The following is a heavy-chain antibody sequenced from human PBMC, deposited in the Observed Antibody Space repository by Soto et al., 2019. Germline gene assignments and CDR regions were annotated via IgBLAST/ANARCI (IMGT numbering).Heavy chain of an antibody. CDR1: GDSVSSNTAS. V-gene: IGHV6-1*01. Sequence: PSQTLSLTCAISGDSVSSNTASSNWIRQSPSRGLEWLGRTYYRSKWYNDYPASVKSRITINPDTSKNQFSLQLNSVGPEDTAVYYCVREIAPRGFDPWGQGTLVTVSS. CDR3: VREIAPRGFDP. J-gene: IGHJ5*02. CDR2: TYYRSKWYN. D-gene: IGHD2-21*01.